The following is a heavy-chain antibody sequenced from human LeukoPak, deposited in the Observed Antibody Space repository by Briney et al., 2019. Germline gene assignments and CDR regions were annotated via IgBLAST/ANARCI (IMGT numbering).Heavy chain of an antibody. CDR3: ARDQDIVVVPAATKYYYGMDV. J-gene: IGHJ6*02. V-gene: IGHV1-69*04. CDR2: IIPILGIA. Sequence: SVKVSCKASGGTFSSYAISWVRQAPGQGLEWMGRIIPILGIANYAQKFQGRVTITADKSTSTAYMELRSLRSDDTAVYYCARDQDIVVVPAATKYYYGMDVWGQGTTVTVSS. D-gene: IGHD2-2*01. CDR1: GGTFSSYA.